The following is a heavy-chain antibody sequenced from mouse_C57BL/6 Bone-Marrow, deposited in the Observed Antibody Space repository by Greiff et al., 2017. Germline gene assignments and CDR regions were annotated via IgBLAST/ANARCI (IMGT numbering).Heavy chain of an antibody. Sequence: EVKVVESGPGLAKPSQTLSLTCSVTGYSITSDYWNWIRKFPGNKLEYMGYISYSGSTYYNPSLKSRISITRDTSKNQYYLQLNSVTTEDTATYYCARYNGSSYWYFDVWGTGTTVTVSS. V-gene: IGHV3-8*01. CDR1: GYSITSDY. CDR3: ARYNGSSYWYFDV. J-gene: IGHJ1*03. D-gene: IGHD1-1*01. CDR2: ISYSGST.